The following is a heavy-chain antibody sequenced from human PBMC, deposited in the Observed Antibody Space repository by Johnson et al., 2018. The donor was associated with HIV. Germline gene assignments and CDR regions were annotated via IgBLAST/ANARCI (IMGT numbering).Heavy chain of an antibody. CDR3: ARDAAGSYDLSLLSDAFDI. V-gene: IGHV3-7*05. Sequence: EVQVVESGGGLVQPGGSLRLSCAASEFTLSDYWVNWVRQGPGKGLEWVANINQDGDEAYYVDSVKGRFSIYRDNAKNSVYLLLSGLTVDDTAVYFCARDAAGSYDLSLLSDAFDIWGDGTTVTVSS. D-gene: IGHD1-26*01. CDR2: INQDGDEA. CDR1: EFTLSDYW. J-gene: IGHJ3*02.